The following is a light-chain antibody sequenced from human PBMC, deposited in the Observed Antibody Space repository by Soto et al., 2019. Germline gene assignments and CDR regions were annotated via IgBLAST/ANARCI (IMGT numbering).Light chain of an antibody. CDR3: QHCDYPPI. CDR1: HDITSF. CDR2: DAS. J-gene: IGKJ3*01. Sequence: DIQMTQSPSSLSASVGDRVTITCQASHDITSFLSWYQHKPGRAPKLLIYDASILEAGVPTRFSGSGSGTHFTFTISSLQAGDAATYYWQHCDYPPIFGPGTTVDFK. V-gene: IGKV1-33*01.